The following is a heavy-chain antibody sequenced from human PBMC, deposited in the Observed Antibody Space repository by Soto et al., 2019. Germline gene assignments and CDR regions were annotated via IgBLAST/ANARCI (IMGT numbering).Heavy chain of an antibody. CDR1: GFTFSSYA. V-gene: IGHV3-30-3*01. CDR3: ARDHRRELLGYYYYYGMDV. J-gene: IGHJ6*02. Sequence: QVQLVESGGGVVQPGRSLRLSCAASGFTFSSYAMHWVRQAPGKGLEWVAVISYDGSNKYYADSVKGRFTISRDNSKNTLYLQMNSLRAEDTAVYYCARDHRRELLGYYYYYGMDVWCQGTTVTVSS. CDR2: ISYDGSNK. D-gene: IGHD1-26*01.